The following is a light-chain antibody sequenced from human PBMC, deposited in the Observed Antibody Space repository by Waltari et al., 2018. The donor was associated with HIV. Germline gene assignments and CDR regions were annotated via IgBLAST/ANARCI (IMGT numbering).Light chain of an antibody. V-gene: IGLV2-23*02. CDR2: DVT. Sequence: QSALTQPASVSGSPGPSITVSCTGTSRYVGTYDLLSRYQHHPGKAPKLSIHDVTKRPSGVSSRFSGSKSGNTASLTISGLQAEDESHYYCCAFSGGRISWVFGGGTRVTVL. CDR1: SRYVGTYDL. J-gene: IGLJ3*02. CDR3: CAFSGGRISWV.